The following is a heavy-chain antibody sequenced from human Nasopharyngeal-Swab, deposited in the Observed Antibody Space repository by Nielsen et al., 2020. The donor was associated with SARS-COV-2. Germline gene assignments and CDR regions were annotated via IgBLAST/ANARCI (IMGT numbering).Heavy chain of an antibody. CDR1: GFTFDDYT. Sequence: GGSLRLSCAASGFTFDDYTMHWVRQAPGKGLEWVSLISCDGGSTYYADPVKGRFTISRDNSKNSLYLQMNSLRTEDTALYYCAKAEMATGYGMDVWGQGTTVTVSS. CDR3: AKAEMATGYGMDV. J-gene: IGHJ6*02. CDR2: ISCDGGST. V-gene: IGHV3-43*01. D-gene: IGHD5-24*01.